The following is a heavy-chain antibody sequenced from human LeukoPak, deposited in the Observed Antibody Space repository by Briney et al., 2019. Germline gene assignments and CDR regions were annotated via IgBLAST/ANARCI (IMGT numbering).Heavy chain of an antibody. CDR2: IYPGDSDT. J-gene: IGHJ5*02. CDR3: ATHVEAAAGMEWSWFDP. D-gene: IGHD6-13*01. V-gene: IGHV5-51*01. CDR1: GYSFTSYW. Sequence: GESLKISCKGSGYSFTSYWIGWVRQMPGKGLVWMGIIYPGDSDTRYSPSFQGQVTISADKSISTAYLQWSSLKASDTAMYYCATHVEAAAGMEWSWFDPWGQGTLVTVSS.